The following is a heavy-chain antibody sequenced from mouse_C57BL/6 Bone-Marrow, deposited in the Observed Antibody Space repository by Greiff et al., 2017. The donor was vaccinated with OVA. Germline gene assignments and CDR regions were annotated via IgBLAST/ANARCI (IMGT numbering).Heavy chain of an antibody. D-gene: IGHD1-1*01. CDR2: IYPGDGDT. CDR1: GYAFSSYW. Sequence: QVQLKESGAELVKPGASVKISCKASGYAFSSYWMNWVKQRPGKGLEWIGQIYPGDGDTNYNGKFKGKATLTADKSSSTAYMQLSSLTSEDSAVYFCARFHYYGRTFDYWGQGTTLTVSS. CDR3: ARFHYYGRTFDY. J-gene: IGHJ2*01. V-gene: IGHV1-80*01.